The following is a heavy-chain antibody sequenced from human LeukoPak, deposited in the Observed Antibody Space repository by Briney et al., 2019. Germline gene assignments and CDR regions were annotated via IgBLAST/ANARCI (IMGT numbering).Heavy chain of an antibody. CDR2: ISYDGSNK. Sequence: GGSLRLSCAASGFTFSSYGMHWVRQAPGKGLEWAAVISYDGSNKYYADSVKGRFTISRDNSKNTLYLQMNSLRAEDTAVYYCAKDINHYDILTGIGYWGQGILVTVSS. V-gene: IGHV3-30*18. D-gene: IGHD3-9*01. J-gene: IGHJ4*02. CDR1: GFTFSSYG. CDR3: AKDINHYDILTGIGY.